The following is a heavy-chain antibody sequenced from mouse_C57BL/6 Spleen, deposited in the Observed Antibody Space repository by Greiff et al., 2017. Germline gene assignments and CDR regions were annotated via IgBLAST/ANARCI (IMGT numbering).Heavy chain of an antibody. CDR1: GFSFSSYG. V-gene: IGHV5-6*02. CDR3: ARPSYGSNPAWFAY. Sequence: EVMLVESGGDLVKPGGSLKLSCAASGFSFSSYGMSWVRQTPEKRLEWVATISSGGGYTYYPDSVKGRCTISRDHSKNTLYLQMNSLKSEDTAMYYCARPSYGSNPAWFAYWGQWTLVSVSA. CDR2: ISSGGGYT. D-gene: IGHD1-1*01. J-gene: IGHJ3*01.